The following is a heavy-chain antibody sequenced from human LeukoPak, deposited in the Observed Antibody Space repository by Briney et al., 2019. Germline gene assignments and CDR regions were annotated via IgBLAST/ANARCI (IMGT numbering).Heavy chain of an antibody. V-gene: IGHV1-2*02. CDR1: GYTFTGYY. D-gene: IGHD3-22*01. Sequence: SVKVSCKASGYTFTGYYMHWVRQAPGQGLEWMGWINPNSGGTNYAQKFQGRVTMTRDTSISTAYMELSRLRSDGTAVYYCARDYYDSSGYYFARWFDPWGQGTLVTVSS. CDR2: INPNSGGT. J-gene: IGHJ5*02. CDR3: ARDYYDSSGYYFARWFDP.